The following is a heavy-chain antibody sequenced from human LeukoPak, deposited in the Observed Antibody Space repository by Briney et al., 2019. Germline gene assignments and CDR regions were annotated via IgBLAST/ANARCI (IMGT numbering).Heavy chain of an antibody. CDR2: MNPNSGNT. D-gene: IGHD3-10*01. Sequence: ASVKVSCKASGHTFTSYDINWVRQATGQGLEWMGWMNPNSGNTGYAQKFQGRVTITRNTSISTAYMELSSLGSEDTAVYYCASSYGSGRPYYMDVWGKGTTVTVSS. J-gene: IGHJ6*03. CDR1: GHTFTSYD. V-gene: IGHV1-8*03. CDR3: ASSYGSGRPYYMDV.